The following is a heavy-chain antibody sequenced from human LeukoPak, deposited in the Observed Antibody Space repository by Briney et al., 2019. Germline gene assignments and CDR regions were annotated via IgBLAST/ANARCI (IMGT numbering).Heavy chain of an antibody. V-gene: IGHV3-23*01. CDR3: AKFNSFSNSGYYFDY. Sequence: PGGSLRLSCVGSEFTFSSYGMSWVRQAPGKGLEWVAGLSGSGAMPDYADSVKGRFTISRDNSKNTLFLQMNSLTVEDTAVYYCAKFNSFSNSGYYFDYWGLGTLVSVSS. J-gene: IGHJ4*02. D-gene: IGHD6-6*01. CDR1: EFTFSSYG. CDR2: LSGSGAMP.